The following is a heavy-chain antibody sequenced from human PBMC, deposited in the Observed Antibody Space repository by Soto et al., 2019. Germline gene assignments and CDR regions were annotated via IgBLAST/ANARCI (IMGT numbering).Heavy chain of an antibody. CDR1: GFTFSGFA. CDR2: ISTNGARK. V-gene: IGHV3-30*04. Sequence: QVQLEESGGGVVQPGRSLRLSCAASGFTFSGFAMNWVRQAPGKGLEWVAVISTNGARKHYAETVKGRFTISRDNYRNTGSLQMDSMSGDYMAVYYCAREGFSDAWSGLDHWGQGTLVTVSS. CDR3: AREGFSDAWSGLDH. J-gene: IGHJ5*02. D-gene: IGHD3-16*01.